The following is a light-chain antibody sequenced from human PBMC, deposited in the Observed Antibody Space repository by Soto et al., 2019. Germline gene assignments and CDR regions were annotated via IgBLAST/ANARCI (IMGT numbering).Light chain of an antibody. CDR1: QSVISSY. J-gene: IGKJ1*01. CDR3: RQYGSSPRT. CDR2: GAS. Sequence: EIVLTQSPGTLSLSPGERATLSCRASQSVISSYLAWYQQKPGQAPRPLIYGASSRATVIPDGFSGSGSGTTFALIISTLEPGDFAVYYCRQYGSSPRTFGQGTKVEIK. V-gene: IGKV3-20*01.